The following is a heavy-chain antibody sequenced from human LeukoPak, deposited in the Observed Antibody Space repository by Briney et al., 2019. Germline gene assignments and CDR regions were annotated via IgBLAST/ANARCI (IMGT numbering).Heavy chain of an antibody. CDR2: IYTIGTT. J-gene: IGHJ4*02. CDR3: ARGSGWLDY. Sequence: GGSLRLSCAASGFTVSNTFMSWVRQAPGKGLEWVSVIYTIGTTYYADSVKGRFTISRDNSKNTLYLQMNSRRAEDTAVYYCARGSGWLDYWGQGTLVTVSS. CDR1: GFTVSNTF. V-gene: IGHV3-53*01. D-gene: IGHD6-19*01.